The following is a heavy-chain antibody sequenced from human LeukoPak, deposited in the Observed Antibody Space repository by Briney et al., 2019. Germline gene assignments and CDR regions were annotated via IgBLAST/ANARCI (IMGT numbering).Heavy chain of an antibody. CDR2: IRYDGSNK. Sequence: GGSLRLSCGASGFTFSSYGMHWVRQAPGKGLEWVAFIRYDGSNKYYADSVKGRFTISRDNSKNTLYLQMKSLRAEDTAVYYCAKGGGYEAQYYYYYLDVWGKGTTVTISS. CDR3: AKGGGYEAQYYYYYLDV. CDR1: GFTFSSYG. J-gene: IGHJ6*03. D-gene: IGHD5-12*01. V-gene: IGHV3-30*02.